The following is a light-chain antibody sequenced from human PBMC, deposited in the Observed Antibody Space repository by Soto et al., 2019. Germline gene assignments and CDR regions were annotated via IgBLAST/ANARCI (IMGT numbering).Light chain of an antibody. CDR1: SSNIGSNT. Sequence: QSMGTQPPSASGTPGQRVTISCSGSSSNIGSNTVNWYQQLPGTAPKLLIYSNNQRPSGVPDRFSGSKSGTSASLAISGLQSEDEADYYCAAWDDSLNVPYVFGTGTKVTVL. J-gene: IGLJ1*01. CDR3: AAWDDSLNVPYV. CDR2: SNN. V-gene: IGLV1-44*01.